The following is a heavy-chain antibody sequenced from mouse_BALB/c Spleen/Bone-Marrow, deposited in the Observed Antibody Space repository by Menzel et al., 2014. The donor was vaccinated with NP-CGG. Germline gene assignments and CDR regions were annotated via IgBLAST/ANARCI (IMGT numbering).Heavy chain of an antibody. J-gene: IGHJ2*01. CDR1: GYTFTTYT. Sequence: LQEPGAELARPGASVKMSCRASGYTFTTYTIHWVRQRPGQGLEWIGYINPSSGYTNYNQKFKDKATLTADKSSSTAYMQLSSLTSEDSAVYYCARRDDGYVFFDYWGQGTTLTVSS. D-gene: IGHD2-3*01. CDR3: ARRDDGYVFFDY. V-gene: IGHV1-4*01. CDR2: INPSSGYT.